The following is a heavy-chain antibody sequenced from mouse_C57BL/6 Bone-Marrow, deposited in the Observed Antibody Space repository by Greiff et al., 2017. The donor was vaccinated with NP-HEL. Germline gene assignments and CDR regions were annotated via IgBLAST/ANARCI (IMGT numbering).Heavy chain of an antibody. Sequence: EVKVEESGGGLVQPGGSMKLSCVASGFTFSNYWMNWVRQSPEKGLEWVAQIRLKSDNYATHYAESVKGRFTISRDDSKSSVYLQMNNLRAEDTGIYYCTDLYYGSSFDYGGQGTTLTVSS. V-gene: IGHV6-3*01. D-gene: IGHD1-1*01. CDR2: IRLKSDNYAT. CDR3: TDLYYGSSFDY. CDR1: GFTFSNYW. J-gene: IGHJ2*01.